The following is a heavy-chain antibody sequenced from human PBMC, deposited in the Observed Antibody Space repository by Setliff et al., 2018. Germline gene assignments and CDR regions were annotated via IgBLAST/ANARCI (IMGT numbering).Heavy chain of an antibody. CDR3: ARGIEAGVDY. V-gene: IGHV1-8*02. J-gene: IGHJ4*02. D-gene: IGHD6-13*01. CDR2: MSPNNDNT. CDR1: GYTFTNYD. Sequence: ASVKVSCKASGYTFTNYDTNWVRQAPGQGLEWMGWMSPNNDNTGYAQKFQDRVIMTRNPSISTVYMELSSLRSEDTAVYYCARGIEAGVDYWGQGTQVTVSS.